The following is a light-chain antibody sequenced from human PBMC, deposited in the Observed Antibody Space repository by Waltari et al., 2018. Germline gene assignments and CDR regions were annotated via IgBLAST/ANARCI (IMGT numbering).Light chain of an antibody. Sequence: EIVLTQSPGSLSSSPGERVTLSCRASQSVSRTLAWYQQKPGQAPRLLIFGASNRATGIPDRFSGSGSRTYFSHTISRLEPEDFAVYYCQHYVSLPATFGQGTKVEIK. CDR3: QHYVSLPAT. J-gene: IGKJ1*01. CDR1: QSVSRT. V-gene: IGKV3-20*01. CDR2: GAS.